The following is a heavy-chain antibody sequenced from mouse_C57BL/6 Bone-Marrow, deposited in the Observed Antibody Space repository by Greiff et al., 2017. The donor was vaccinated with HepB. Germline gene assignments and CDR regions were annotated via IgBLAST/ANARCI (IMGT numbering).Heavy chain of an antibody. CDR3: TRRSYDERGAMDY. V-gene: IGHV1-59*01. D-gene: IGHD2-3*01. J-gene: IGHJ4*01. CDR2: IDPSDSYT. CDR1: GYTFTSYW. Sequence: VQLQQPGAELVRPGTSVKLSCKASGYTFTSYWMHWVKQRPGQGLEWIGVIDPSDSYTNYNQKFKGKATLTVDTSSSTAYMQLSSLTSEDSAVYYSTRRSYDERGAMDYWGQGTSVTVSS.